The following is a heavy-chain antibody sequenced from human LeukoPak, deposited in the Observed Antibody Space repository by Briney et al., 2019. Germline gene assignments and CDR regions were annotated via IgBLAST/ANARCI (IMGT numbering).Heavy chain of an antibody. CDR3: ARHHDSSGYYEVGFDP. J-gene: IGHJ5*02. CDR2: IYTSGST. V-gene: IGHV4-4*07. Sequence: SETLSLTCTVSGGSISSYYWSWIRQPAGKGLEWIGRIYTSGSTNYNPSLKSRVTISVDTSKNQFSLKLSSVTAADTAVYYCARHHDSSGYYEVGFDPWGQGTLVTVSS. CDR1: GGSISSYY. D-gene: IGHD3-22*01.